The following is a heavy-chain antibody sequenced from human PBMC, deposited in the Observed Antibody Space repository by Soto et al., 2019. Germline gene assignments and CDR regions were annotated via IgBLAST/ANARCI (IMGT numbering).Heavy chain of an antibody. J-gene: IGHJ3*01. Sequence: QVQVVQSGAEVKKPGASVKVSCRVSGYSLSDLSIHWVRQPPGNGLEWMGGFEPEHGETLYAQRFQGRVTMTKDTSTDTAYMELSGLTSEDTAVYYCASARRIYFQADFWGQGTLVTVSS. CDR3: ASARRIYFQADF. V-gene: IGHV1-24*01. D-gene: IGHD3-9*01. CDR1: GYSLSDLS. CDR2: FEPEHGET.